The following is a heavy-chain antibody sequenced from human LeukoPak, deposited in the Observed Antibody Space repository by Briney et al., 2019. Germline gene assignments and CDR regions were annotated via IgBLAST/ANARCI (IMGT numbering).Heavy chain of an antibody. CDR3: ARGGQYSSSNFDY. CDR2: IKQDGSEK. CDR1: GFTFSSNW. J-gene: IGHJ4*02. D-gene: IGHD6-6*01. V-gene: IGHV3-7*01. Sequence: GGSLRLSCAASGFTFSSNWMSWVRQAPGKGPEWVANIKQDGSEKYYVDSVKGRFTISRDNAKNSLYLQMNSLRAEDTAVYYCARGGQYSSSNFDYWGQGTLVTVSS.